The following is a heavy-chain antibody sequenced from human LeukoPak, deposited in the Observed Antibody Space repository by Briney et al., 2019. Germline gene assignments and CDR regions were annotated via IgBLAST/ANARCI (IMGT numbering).Heavy chain of an antibody. J-gene: IGHJ4*02. CDR3: ARGSAGGYEPYYFDY. CDR1: GGTFSSYA. Sequence: SVKACCKASGGTFSSYAISWVRQAPGQGLEWRGGIITIFGTANYAQKFQGRVTITAHQSTSTAYMELSSLRSEDTAVYYCARGSAGGYEPYYFDYWGQGTLVTVPS. CDR2: IITIFGTA. V-gene: IGHV1-69*13. D-gene: IGHD3-10*01.